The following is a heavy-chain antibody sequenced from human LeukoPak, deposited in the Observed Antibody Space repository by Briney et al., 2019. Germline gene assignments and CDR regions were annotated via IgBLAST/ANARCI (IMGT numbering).Heavy chain of an antibody. CDR1: GGSFSGYY. J-gene: IGHJ3*02. V-gene: IGHV4-34*01. CDR2: INQSGST. CDR3: AREGSSWYVGSAFDI. Sequence: SETLSLTCAVYGGSFSGYYWNWIRQPPGKRLEWIGEINQSGSTNYNPSLKSRVTISIDTSKNQFSLKVSSVTAADTAVYYCAREGSSWYVGSAFDIWGQGTMVTVSS. D-gene: IGHD6-13*01.